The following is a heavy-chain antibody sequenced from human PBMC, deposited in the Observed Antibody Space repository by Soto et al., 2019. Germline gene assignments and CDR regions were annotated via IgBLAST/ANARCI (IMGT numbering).Heavy chain of an antibody. D-gene: IGHD3-10*01. J-gene: IGHJ5*02. CDR3: ARVLTYYYGSGSYASGWFDP. Sequence: QVQLVQSGAEVKKPGSSVKVSCKASGGTFSSYAISWVRQAPGQGLEWMGGIIPIFGTANYAQKFQGRVTITADESTGTAYMELSSLRSEDTAVYYCARVLTYYYGSGSYASGWFDPWGQGTLVTVSS. V-gene: IGHV1-69*01. CDR2: IIPIFGTA. CDR1: GGTFSSYA.